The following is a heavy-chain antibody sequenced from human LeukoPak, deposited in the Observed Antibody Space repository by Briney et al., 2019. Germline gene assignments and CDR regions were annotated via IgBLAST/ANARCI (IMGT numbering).Heavy chain of an antibody. Sequence: GGSLRLSCAASGFTFRNFGMHWVRQAPGKGLEWVAVIWYDGSNKCYADSVKGRFAISRDNSKSTLYLQMNSLRAEDTAVYYCVRDREVKYFDYWGQGTLVTVSS. V-gene: IGHV3-33*01. J-gene: IGHJ4*02. D-gene: IGHD4-23*01. CDR2: IWYDGSNK. CDR3: VRDREVKYFDY. CDR1: GFTFRNFG.